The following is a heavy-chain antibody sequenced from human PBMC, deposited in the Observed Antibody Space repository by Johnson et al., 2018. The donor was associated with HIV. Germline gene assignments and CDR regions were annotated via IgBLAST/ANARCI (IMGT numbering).Heavy chain of an antibody. J-gene: IGHJ3*02. Sequence: MQLVESGVGVVQPGRSLILSCAASGFTFSSYAMHWVRQAPGKGLEWVAVIWYNGSNKHYAGSVKGRFTISRDNAKNSLYLQMNSLRAEDTAVYYCAKGGLWFGESIDAFDIWGQGTMVTVSS. D-gene: IGHD3-10*01. CDR3: AKGGLWFGESIDAFDI. CDR2: IWYNGSNK. V-gene: IGHV3-33*03. CDR1: GFTFSSYA.